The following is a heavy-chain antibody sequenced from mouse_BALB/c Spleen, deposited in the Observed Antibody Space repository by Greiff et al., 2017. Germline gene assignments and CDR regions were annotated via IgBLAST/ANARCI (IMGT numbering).Heavy chain of an antibody. CDR3: ARAKFITTADWYFAV. CDR2: IRNKANGYTT. Sequence: EVKLVESGGGLVQPGGSLRLSCATSGFTFTDYYMSWVRQPPGKALEWLGCIRNKANGYTTEYSAYVKGRFTISRDNSQSILYLQMNTLRAEDSATYYCARAKFITTADWYFAVWGAGTTVTVSS. CDR1: GFTFTDYY. D-gene: IGHD1-2*01. V-gene: IGHV7-3*02. J-gene: IGHJ1*01.